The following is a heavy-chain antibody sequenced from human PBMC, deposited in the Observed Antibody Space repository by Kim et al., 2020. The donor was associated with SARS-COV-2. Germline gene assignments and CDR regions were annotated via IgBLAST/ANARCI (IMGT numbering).Heavy chain of an antibody. Sequence: GGSLRLFCAASGFSFSTYAMSWVRQAPGKGPECVSATSGGGDDTYHADSVKGRFTISRDNSKNTLYLQMSSLRSDDTAVYYCARWNYYDRSNYYDKWGQG. V-gene: IGHV3-23*01. CDR3: ARWNYYDRSNYYDK. CDR1: GFSFSTYA. CDR2: TSGGGDDT. J-gene: IGHJ1*01. D-gene: IGHD3-22*01.